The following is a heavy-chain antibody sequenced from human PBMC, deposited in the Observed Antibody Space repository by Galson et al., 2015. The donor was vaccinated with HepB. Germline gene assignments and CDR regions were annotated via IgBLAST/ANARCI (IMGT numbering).Heavy chain of an antibody. J-gene: IGHJ4*02. V-gene: IGHV3-30*03. D-gene: IGHD1-20*01. CDR1: GFTFSSYG. CDR2: ISYDGSNK. CDR3: ARDPANWNPFDY. Sequence: SLRLSCAASGFTFSSYGMHWVRQAPGKGLEWVAVISYDGSNKYYADSVKGRFTISRDNSKNTLCLQMNSLRAEDTAVYYCARDPANWNPFDYWGQGTLVTVSS.